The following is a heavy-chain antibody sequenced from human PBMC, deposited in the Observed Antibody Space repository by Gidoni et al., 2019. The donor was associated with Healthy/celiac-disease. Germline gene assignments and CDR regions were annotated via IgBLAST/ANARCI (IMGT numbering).Heavy chain of an antibody. CDR1: GFSLSTSGVG. CDR2: IYWDDDK. V-gene: IGHV2-5*02. Sequence: TLAKPTQTLTLTCTFSGFSLSTSGVGVGWIRQPPGKALEWLALIYWDDDKRYSPSLKSRLTITKDTSKNQVVLTMTNMDPVDTATYYCAHREYTTGTQNWFDPWGQGTLVTVSS. J-gene: IGHJ5*02. CDR3: AHREYTTGTQNWFDP. D-gene: IGHD4-17*01.